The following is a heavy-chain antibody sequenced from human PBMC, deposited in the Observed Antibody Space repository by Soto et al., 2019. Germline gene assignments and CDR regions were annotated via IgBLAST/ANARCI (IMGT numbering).Heavy chain of an antibody. CDR2: IYSGGST. V-gene: IGHV3-53*01. CDR3: ARDWKIVATVNYYYYGMDV. J-gene: IGHJ6*02. D-gene: IGHD5-12*01. CDR1: GFTVSSNY. Sequence: GGSLRLSCAASGFTVSSNYMSWVRQAPGKGLEWVSVIYSGGSTYYADSVKGRFTISRDNAKNSLYLQMNSLRAEDTAVYYCARDWKIVATVNYYYYGMDVWGQGTTVTVSS.